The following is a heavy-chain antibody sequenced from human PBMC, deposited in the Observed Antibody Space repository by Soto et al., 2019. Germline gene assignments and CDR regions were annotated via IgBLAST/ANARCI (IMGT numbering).Heavy chain of an antibody. V-gene: IGHV1-69*02. D-gene: IGHD2-2*01. CDR3: ARVTEGGVVPPRDV. CDR1: GGTFSSYT. Sequence: QVQLVQSGAEVKKPGSSVKVSCKASGGTFSSYTISWVRQAPGQGLEWMGRIIPILGIANYAQKFQGRVTITADKSTSTAYMELSRLRSEDTAVYYCARVTEGGVVPPRDVWGQGTTVTVSS. J-gene: IGHJ6*02. CDR2: IIPILGIA.